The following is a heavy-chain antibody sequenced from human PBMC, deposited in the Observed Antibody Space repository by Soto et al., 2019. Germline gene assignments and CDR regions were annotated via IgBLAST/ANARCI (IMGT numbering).Heavy chain of an antibody. Sequence: GGSLRLSCAASGFTFSSYWMSWVRQAPGKGLEWVANIKQDGSEKYYVDSVKGRFTISRDNAKNSLYLQMNSLRAEDTAVYYCARNTLRRGGWYRNYYYYMDVWGKGTTVTVSS. V-gene: IGHV3-7*01. CDR2: IKQDGSEK. CDR1: GFTFSSYW. CDR3: ARNTLRRGGWYRNYYYYMDV. D-gene: IGHD6-19*01. J-gene: IGHJ6*03.